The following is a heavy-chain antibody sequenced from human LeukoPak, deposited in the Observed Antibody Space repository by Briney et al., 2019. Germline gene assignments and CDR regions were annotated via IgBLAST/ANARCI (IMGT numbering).Heavy chain of an antibody. Sequence: GESLKISCKGSGYSFTSYWIGWVRQMPGKGLEWMGIIYPGDSDTRYSPSFQGQVTISADKSLRPAYLQWSSLEASDPAMYYCARRRDGYNFWAFDYWGQGTLVTVSS. V-gene: IGHV5-51*01. D-gene: IGHD5-24*01. J-gene: IGHJ4*02. CDR2: IYPGDSDT. CDR1: GYSFTSYW. CDR3: ARRRDGYNFWAFDY.